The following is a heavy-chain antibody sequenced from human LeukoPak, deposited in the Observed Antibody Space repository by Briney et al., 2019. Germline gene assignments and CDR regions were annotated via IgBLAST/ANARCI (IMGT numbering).Heavy chain of an antibody. J-gene: IGHJ3*02. CDR1: GFTFSSYA. V-gene: IGHV3-23*01. Sequence: PGGSLRLSCAASGFTFSSYAMSWVRQAPRKGLEWVSAISGSGGSTYYADSVKGRFTIPRDNSKNTLYLQMNSLRAEDTAVYYCAKGQSGYYDSSGYAFDIWGQGTMVIVSS. CDR2: ISGSGGST. D-gene: IGHD3-22*01. CDR3: AKGQSGYYDSSGYAFDI.